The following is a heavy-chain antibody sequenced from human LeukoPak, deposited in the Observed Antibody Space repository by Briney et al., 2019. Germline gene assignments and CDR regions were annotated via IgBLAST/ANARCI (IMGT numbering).Heavy chain of an antibody. CDR1: GFTFSTYG. CDR2: IWCDGSNK. V-gene: IGHV3-33*06. J-gene: IGHJ6*03. Sequence: GGSLRLSCAASGFTFSTYGMHWVRQAPGKGLEWVAVIWCDGSNKYYADSVKGRFTISRDNSKNTLYLQMNSLRAEDTAVYYCAKEYRNYYYMDVWGKGTTVTVSS. D-gene: IGHD1-1*01. CDR3: AKEYRNYYYMDV.